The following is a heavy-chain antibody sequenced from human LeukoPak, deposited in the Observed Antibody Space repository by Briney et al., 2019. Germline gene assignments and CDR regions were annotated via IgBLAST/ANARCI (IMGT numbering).Heavy chain of an antibody. D-gene: IGHD3-16*01. CDR3: ARHGGYAFAY. Sequence: GSLRLSCAASGFTFSNYWMHWIRQSPGKGLEWIGQISPRGDTTYNPSLESRVTISLDTSKTQFSLNVNSVTAADTAVYYCARHGGYAFAYWGQGTLVAVSS. J-gene: IGHJ4*02. CDR1: GFTFSNYW. CDR2: ISPRGDT. V-gene: IGHV4-34*01.